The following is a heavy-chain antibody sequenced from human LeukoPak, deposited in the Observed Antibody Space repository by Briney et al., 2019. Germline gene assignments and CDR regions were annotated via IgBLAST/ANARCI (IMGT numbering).Heavy chain of an antibody. V-gene: IGHV4-4*07. CDR1: GGSISSYY. J-gene: IGHJ4*02. CDR3: ARGVYDFWSGHQYSN. D-gene: IGHD3-3*01. CDR2: IYTSGST. Sequence: PSETLSLTCTVSGGSISSYYWSWIRQPAGKGLEWIGRIYTSGSTNYNPSLKSRVTTSVDTSKNQFSLKLSSVTAADTAVYYCARGVYDFWSGHQYSNWGQGTLVTVSS.